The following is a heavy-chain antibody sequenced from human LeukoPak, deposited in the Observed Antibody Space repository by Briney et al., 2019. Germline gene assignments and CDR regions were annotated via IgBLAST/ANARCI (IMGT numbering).Heavy chain of an antibody. D-gene: IGHD4-11*01. V-gene: IGHV3-21*01. J-gene: IGHJ4*02. CDR1: GFTFSSYS. CDR3: ASPLTTVKVNY. Sequence: KTGGSLRLSCAASGFTFSSYSMNWVRQAPGKGLEWVSSISASSTYIYYADSVKGRFTISIDNAKNSLYLQMNSLRAEDTAVYYCASPLTTVKVNYWGQGTLVTASS. CDR2: ISASSTYI.